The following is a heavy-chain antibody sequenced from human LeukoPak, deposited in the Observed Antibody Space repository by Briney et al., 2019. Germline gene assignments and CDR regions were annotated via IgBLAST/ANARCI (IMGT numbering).Heavy chain of an antibody. CDR2: IYYSGTT. V-gene: IGHV4-39*07. CDR1: GASIISSSYY. CDR3: ARGWELFDY. Sequence: SETLSLTCIVSGASIISSSYYWGWIRQPPGKGLEWIGSIYYSGTTYYTPSLKSRVTISVDTSKNQFSLKLSSVTAADTAVYYCARGWELFDYWDQGTLVTVSS. J-gene: IGHJ4*02. D-gene: IGHD1-26*01.